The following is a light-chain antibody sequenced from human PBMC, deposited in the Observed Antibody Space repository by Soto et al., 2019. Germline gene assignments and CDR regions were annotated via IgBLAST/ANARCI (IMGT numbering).Light chain of an antibody. CDR1: QTISSW. CDR2: KAS. J-gene: IGKJ4*02. CDR3: QQRSSWPLT. Sequence: DIQMTQSPSTLSGSVGDRVTITCRASQTISSWLAWYQQKPGKAPKLLIYKASSLESGVPSRFSGSGSGTEFTLTISSLENEDFAVYFCQQRSSWPLTFGGGTKVDIK. V-gene: IGKV1-5*03.